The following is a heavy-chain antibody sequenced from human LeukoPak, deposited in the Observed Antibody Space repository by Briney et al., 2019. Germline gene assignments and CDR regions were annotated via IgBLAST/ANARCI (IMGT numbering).Heavy chain of an antibody. J-gene: IGHJ4*02. D-gene: IGHD2-8*01. CDR1: GYTFTGYY. Sequence: ASVKVSCKASGYTFTGYYMHWVRQAPGQGLEWMGWINPNSGGTNYAQKFQGRVTMTRDTSTSTAYLELSRLRSDDTAVYYCARELITTSTRNLDYWGQGTLATVSA. V-gene: IGHV1-2*02. CDR3: ARELITTSTRNLDY. CDR2: INPNSGGT.